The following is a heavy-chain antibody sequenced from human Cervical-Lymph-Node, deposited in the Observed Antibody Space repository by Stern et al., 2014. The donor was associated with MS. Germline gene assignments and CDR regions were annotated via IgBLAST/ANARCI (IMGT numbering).Heavy chain of an antibody. D-gene: IGHD6-19*01. J-gene: IGHJ5*02. CDR3: ARDPHIAVAGTGGGFDP. CDR1: GYTFTSYG. V-gene: IGHV1-18*01. Sequence: QVQLVESGAEVKKPGASVKVSCKASGYTFTSYGISWVRQAPGQGLEWMGWVRGYNDDTNYVEKFQGRVTMTRDTSTSTACLELRSLRSDDTAVYYCARDPHIAVAGTGGGFDPWGQGTLVTVSS. CDR2: VRGYNDDT.